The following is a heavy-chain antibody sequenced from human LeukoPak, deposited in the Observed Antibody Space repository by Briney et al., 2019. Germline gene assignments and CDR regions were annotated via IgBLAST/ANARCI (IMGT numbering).Heavy chain of an antibody. V-gene: IGHV1-46*01. CDR1: GYTFTSYY. D-gene: IGHD6-19*01. J-gene: IGHJ5*02. CDR2: INPSGGST. CDR3: ARDRWIAVAGTIQKSPLFDP. Sequence: ASVKVSCKASGYTFTSYYMHWVRQAPGQGLEWMGIINPSGGSTSYAQKFQGRVTMTRAMSTSTVYMELSSLRSEDTAVYYCARDRWIAVAGTIQKSPLFDPWGQGTLVTVSS.